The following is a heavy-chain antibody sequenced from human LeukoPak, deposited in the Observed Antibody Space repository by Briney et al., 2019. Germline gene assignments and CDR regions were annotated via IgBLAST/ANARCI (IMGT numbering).Heavy chain of an antibody. J-gene: IGHJ4*02. Sequence: SQTLSLTCTVSGGSISSGSYYWSWIRQPPGKGLEWIGYIYHSGSTYYNPSLKSRVTISVDRSKNQFSLKLSSVTAADTAVYYCAREQAYSGYLDYWGQGTLVTVSS. D-gene: IGHD4-23*01. V-gene: IGHV4-30-2*01. CDR1: GGSISSGSYY. CDR2: IYHSGST. CDR3: AREQAYSGYLDY.